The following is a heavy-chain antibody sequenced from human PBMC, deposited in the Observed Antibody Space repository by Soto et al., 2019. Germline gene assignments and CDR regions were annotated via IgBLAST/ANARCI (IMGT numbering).Heavy chain of an antibody. CDR1: GFTFSHAW. CDR2: IKSKADGETK. D-gene: IGHD2-15*01. J-gene: IGHJ5*02. CDR3: CVVKRLDQYSTSGYWFDP. V-gene: IGHV3-15*01. Sequence: GSLGLSCAASGFTFSHAWMSWVRQAPGKGLEWVGRIKSKADGETKDYGAPVRGRFTISRDDAKDTLYLQMNSLRIEDTAVYYCCVVKRLDQYSTSGYWFDPWGPGTLVTVSS.